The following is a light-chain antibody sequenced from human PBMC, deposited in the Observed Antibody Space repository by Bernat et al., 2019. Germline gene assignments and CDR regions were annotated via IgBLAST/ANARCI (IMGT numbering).Light chain of an antibody. CDR1: SSDVGAYNY. J-gene: IGLJ3*02. Sequence: QSALTQPASVSGSPGQSITLSCTGTSSDVGAYNYVSWYQQHPGRAPKLMIFDVSNRPSGVSDRFSGSKSGNKASLTISGLRPEDEADYYCSSVSTTSTPVVFGGGTKLTVL. CDR3: SSVSTTSTPVV. V-gene: IGLV2-14*03. CDR2: DVS.